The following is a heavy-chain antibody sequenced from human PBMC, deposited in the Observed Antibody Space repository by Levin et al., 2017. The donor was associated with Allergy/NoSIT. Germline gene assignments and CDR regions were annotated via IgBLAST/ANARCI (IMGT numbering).Heavy chain of an antibody. V-gene: IGHV1-18*01. J-gene: IGHJ6*03. D-gene: IGHD3-10*01. CDR1: GYTFTSYG. CDR2: ISAYNGNT. Sequence: ASVKVSCKASGYTFTSYGISWVRQAPGQGLEWMGWISAYNGNTNYAQNLQGRVTMTTDTSTSTAYMELRSLRSDDTAVYYCARAGVNDGMWFRELLNYYYYMDVWGKGTTVTVSS. CDR3: ARAGVNDGMWFRELLNYYYYMDV.